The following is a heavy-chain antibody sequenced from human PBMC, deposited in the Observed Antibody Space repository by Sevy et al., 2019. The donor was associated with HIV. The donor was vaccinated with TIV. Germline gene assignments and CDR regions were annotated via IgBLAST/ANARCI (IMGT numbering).Heavy chain of an antibody. J-gene: IGHJ6*02. CDR3: AKDLMGNGYNYDYYYYYGMDV. CDR1: GFTFSSYG. Sequence: GGSLRLSCVASGFTFSSYGMHWVRQAPGKGLEWVAVISYDGSNKYYADSVKGRFTISRDNSKNTLYLQMNSLRAEDTAVYYCAKDLMGNGYNYDYYYYYGMDVWGQGTTVTVSS. CDR2: ISYDGSNK. D-gene: IGHD5-12*01. V-gene: IGHV3-30*18.